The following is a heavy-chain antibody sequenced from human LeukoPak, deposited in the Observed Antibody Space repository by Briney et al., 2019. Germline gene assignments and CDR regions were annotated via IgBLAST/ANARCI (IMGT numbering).Heavy chain of an antibody. Sequence: SGTLSLTCAVSGGSISSSNWWSWVRQPPGKGLEWIGEIYHSGSTNYNPSLKSRVTISVDTSKNQFSLKLSSVTAADTAVYYCARGIDGVVGSSAKATFFDYWGQGILVTVSS. J-gene: IGHJ4*02. V-gene: IGHV4-4*02. CDR3: ARGIDGVVGSSAKATFFDY. CDR1: GGSISSSNW. D-gene: IGHD6-6*01. CDR2: IYHSGST.